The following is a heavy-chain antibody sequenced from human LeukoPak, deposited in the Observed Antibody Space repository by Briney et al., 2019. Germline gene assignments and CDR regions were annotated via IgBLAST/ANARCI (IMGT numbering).Heavy chain of an antibody. D-gene: IGHD3-10*01. Sequence: SETLSLTCAVYGGSFSGYYWSWIRQPPGKGLEWIGEINHSGSTNYNPSLKSRVTISVDTSKNQFSLKLSSVTAADTAVYYCAGGGITMVRGVPNNWFDPWGQGTLVTVSS. CDR1: GGSFSGYY. CDR3: AGGGITMVRGVPNNWFDP. J-gene: IGHJ5*02. CDR2: INHSGST. V-gene: IGHV4-34*01.